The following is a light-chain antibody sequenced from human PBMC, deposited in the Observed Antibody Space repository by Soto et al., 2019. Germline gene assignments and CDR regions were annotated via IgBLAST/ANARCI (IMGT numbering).Light chain of an antibody. J-gene: IGKJ5*01. Sequence: AIQLAQSPSSLSASVGDRVTITCRASQAIRTALGWYQQKPGKPPKLLIYAASRLQSGVPSRFSGSGSGTDFTLTISSLQPEDFATYYCQQANTFPITFGQGTRLEI. CDR1: QAIRTA. CDR2: AAS. CDR3: QQANTFPIT. V-gene: IGKV1-6*01.